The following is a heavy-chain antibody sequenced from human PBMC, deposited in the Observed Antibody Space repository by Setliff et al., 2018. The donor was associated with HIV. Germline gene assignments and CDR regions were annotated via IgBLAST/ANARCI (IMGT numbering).Heavy chain of an antibody. D-gene: IGHD6-13*01. CDR1: GFTFSNYD. V-gene: IGHV3-30*02. CDR3: AKFPVEGQVAAAGRRDDY. J-gene: IGHJ4*02. Sequence: PGGSLRLSCAASGFTFSNYDMHWVRQAPGKGLEWVAFIRHDGTNKYYADSVKGRLTISRDNSKNTLYLQVNSLRVEDTAVYYCAKFPVEGQVAAAGRRDDYWGQGTLVTVSS. CDR2: IRHDGTNK.